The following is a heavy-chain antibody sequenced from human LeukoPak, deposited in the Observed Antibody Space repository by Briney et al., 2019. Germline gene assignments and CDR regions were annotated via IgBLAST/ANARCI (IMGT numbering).Heavy chain of an antibody. D-gene: IGHD2-15*01. CDR1: GFSLSTSGVG. CDR2: IYWDDDK. J-gene: IGHJ4*02. V-gene: IGHV2-5*02. Sequence: SGPALVKPTQTLTLTCTFSGFSLSTSGVGVGWIRQPPGKALEWLALIYWDDDKRYSPSLKTRLTITKDTSKNQVVLTMTNMDPVDTATYYCAYSQRIAYCSGGSCYHFDYWGQGTLITVSS. CDR3: AYSQRIAYCSGGSCYHFDY.